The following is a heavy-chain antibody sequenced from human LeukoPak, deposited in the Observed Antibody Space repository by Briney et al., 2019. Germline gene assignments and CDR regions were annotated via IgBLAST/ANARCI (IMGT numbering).Heavy chain of an antibody. D-gene: IGHD3-9*01. Sequence: SVTVSCKASGGTFSSYATSWVRQAPGQGLEWMGGIIPISGAPEYAQKFQGRVTIITDESTSTAYMELSSLTSDDTAVYYCARETGTVPFHNVLTGRQDYYFYYMDVWGTGTTVTVSS. CDR2: IIPISGAP. CDR3: ARETGTVPFHNVLTGRQDYYFYYMDV. J-gene: IGHJ6*03. CDR1: GGTFSSYA. V-gene: IGHV1-69*05.